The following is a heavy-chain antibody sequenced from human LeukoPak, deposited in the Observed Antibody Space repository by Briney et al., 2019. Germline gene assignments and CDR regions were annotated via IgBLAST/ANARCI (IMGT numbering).Heavy chain of an antibody. V-gene: IGHV3-43*02. CDR3: AKNYGSSASVDY. CDR1: GFTFDDYA. D-gene: IGHD3-22*01. J-gene: IGHJ4*02. CDR2: ISGDGGST. Sequence: GGSLRLSCAASGFTFDDYAMHWVRQAPGKGPEWVSLISGDGGSTYFADSVRGQFTISRDNSKNSLYLQMNSLRTEDTALYYCAKNYGSSASVDYWGQGTLVTVSS.